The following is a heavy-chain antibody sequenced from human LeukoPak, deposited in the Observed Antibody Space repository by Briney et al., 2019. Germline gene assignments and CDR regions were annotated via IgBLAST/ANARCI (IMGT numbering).Heavy chain of an antibody. J-gene: IGHJ4*02. D-gene: IGHD3-10*01. CDR3: TTKNYYGSGSYGYYFDY. CDR1: GFTFSNTW. CDR2: IKSKIDGGTT. V-gene: IGHV3-15*01. Sequence: GGSLRLSCVASGFTFSNTWMSWVRQAPGKGLEWVGRIKSKIDGGTTDYAAPVKGRFTISRDDSENTLYLQMNSLKTEDTAVYYCTTKNYYGSGSYGYYFDYWGQGTLVTVSS.